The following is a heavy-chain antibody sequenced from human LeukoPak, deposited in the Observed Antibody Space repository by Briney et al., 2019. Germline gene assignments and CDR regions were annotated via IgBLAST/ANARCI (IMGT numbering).Heavy chain of an antibody. Sequence: SETLSLTCTVSGGSISSSSYYWGWIRQPPGKGLEWIGSIFYSGSTFYNPSLKSRVTISVDTSKNQFSLKLSSVTAADTAVYYCARDHELGSAFDIWGQGTMVTVSS. D-gene: IGHD6-13*01. CDR2: IFYSGST. CDR3: ARDHELGSAFDI. CDR1: GGSISSSSYY. V-gene: IGHV4-39*07. J-gene: IGHJ3*02.